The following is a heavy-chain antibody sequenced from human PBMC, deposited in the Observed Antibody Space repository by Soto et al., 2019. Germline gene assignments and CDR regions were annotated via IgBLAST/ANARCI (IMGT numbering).Heavy chain of an antibody. V-gene: IGHV4-30-2*01. Sequence: SETLSLTCAVSGGSISSGGYSWSWIRQPPGKGLEWIGCIYHSGSTYYNPSLKSRVTISVDRSKNQFSLKLSSMTAADTAVYYCATSPPPYYYDSSGYYPLPFYYWGQGTLVTVSS. J-gene: IGHJ4*02. CDR1: GGSISSGGYS. D-gene: IGHD3-22*01. CDR3: ATSPPPYYYDSSGYYPLPFYY. CDR2: IYHSGST.